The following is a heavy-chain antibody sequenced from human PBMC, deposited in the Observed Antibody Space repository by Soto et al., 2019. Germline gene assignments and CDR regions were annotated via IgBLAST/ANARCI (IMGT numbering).Heavy chain of an antibody. V-gene: IGHV4-4*02. Sequence: SETLSLTCAVSGDSITSDKWWSWIRQPPGKGLQWIGEIYHSGSSKNNPSLKSRVIISVDKSKNQFSLILSSVTAADTAVYYCARSDGRYWGQGTLVTVSS. CDR3: ARSDGRY. CDR2: IYHSGSS. J-gene: IGHJ4*02. CDR1: GDSITSDKW.